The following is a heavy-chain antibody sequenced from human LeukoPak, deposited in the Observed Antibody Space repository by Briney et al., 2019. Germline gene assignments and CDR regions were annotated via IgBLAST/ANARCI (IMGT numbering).Heavy chain of an antibody. D-gene: IGHD5-18*01. Sequence: GGSLRLSCAASGFTFSNAWMSWVRQAPGKGLEWVGRIKSKTDGGTTDYAAPVKGRFTISRDGSQNTLHLQMNSLKTEDTAVYYCTTGENSYGAYYFDYWGQGTLVTVSS. J-gene: IGHJ4*02. CDR3: TTGENSYGAYYFDY. V-gene: IGHV3-15*01. CDR2: IKSKTDGGTT. CDR1: GFTFSNAW.